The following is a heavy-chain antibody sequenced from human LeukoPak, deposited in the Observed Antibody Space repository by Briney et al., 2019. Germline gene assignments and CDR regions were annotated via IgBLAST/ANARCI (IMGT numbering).Heavy chain of an antibody. CDR3: ARDPQYCSGGSCYSFDY. Sequence: GGSLRLSCAASGFTFSSYAMSWVRQAPGKGLEWVSTISGSGGSTYYADSVKGRFTISRDNAKNSLYLQMNSLRAEDTAVYYCARDPQYCSGGSCYSFDYWGQGTLVTVSS. CDR2: ISGSGGST. J-gene: IGHJ4*02. V-gene: IGHV3-23*01. CDR1: GFTFSSYA. D-gene: IGHD2-15*01.